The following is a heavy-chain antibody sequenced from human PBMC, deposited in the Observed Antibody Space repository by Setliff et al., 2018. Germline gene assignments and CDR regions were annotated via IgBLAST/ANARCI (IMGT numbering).Heavy chain of an antibody. J-gene: IGHJ4*02. CDR1: GYTFTSYA. CDR3: ARSPPTSTYYDFWSGYSYYFDY. D-gene: IGHD3-3*01. V-gene: IGHV1-3*01. Sequence: GASVKVSCKASGYTFTSYAMHWVRQAPGQRLEWMGWINAGNGNTKYSQKFQGRVTITRDTSASTAYMELSSLRSEDTAVYYCARSPPTSTYYDFWSGYSYYFDYWGQGTLVTVSS. CDR2: INAGNGNT.